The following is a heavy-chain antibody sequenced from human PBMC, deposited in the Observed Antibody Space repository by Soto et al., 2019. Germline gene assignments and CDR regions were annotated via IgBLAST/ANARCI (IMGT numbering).Heavy chain of an antibody. CDR3: ARVERGTATTVVDAFDI. CDR1: GGFVSSGSYY. Sequence: QVQLQQWGAGLLKPSETLSLTCAVYGGFVSSGSYYWSWIRQPPGKGLEWIGEMSHSGGTHFNPSLKRRVTKSVDTSKNQFSLKRSSVTAADTALYYCARVERGTATTVVDAFDIWGPGTMVTVSS. CDR2: MSHSGGT. V-gene: IGHV4-34*01. J-gene: IGHJ3*02. D-gene: IGHD1-1*01.